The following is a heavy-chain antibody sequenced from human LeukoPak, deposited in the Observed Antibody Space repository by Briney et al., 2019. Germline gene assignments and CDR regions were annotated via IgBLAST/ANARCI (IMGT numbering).Heavy chain of an antibody. CDR2: ITFHGRDT. D-gene: IGHD6-19*01. J-gene: IGHJ4*02. Sequence: GGSLRLSCSVSGLTFSSSDMHWVRQAPGKALEYVSAITFHGRDTYYADSVNGRFTISRDNSKDTLYLQMNSLRAEDTAVYYCARTDSAWYGGLDYWGQGTLVTVSS. V-gene: IGHV3-64*04. CDR1: GLTFSSSD. CDR3: ARTDSAWYGGLDY.